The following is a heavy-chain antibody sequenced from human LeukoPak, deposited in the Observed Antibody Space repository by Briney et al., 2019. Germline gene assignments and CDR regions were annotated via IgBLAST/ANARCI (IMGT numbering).Heavy chain of an antibody. CDR1: GFTFSSYA. CDR2: ISGSGGST. J-gene: IGHJ5*02. Sequence: GGSLRLSCAASGFTFSSYAMSWVRQAPGKGLEWVSAISGSGGSTYYADSVKGRFTISRDNSKNTLYLQMSSLRAEDTAVYYCAKDRGVAVAGTRFDPWGQGTLVTVSS. D-gene: IGHD6-19*01. CDR3: AKDRGVAVAGTRFDP. V-gene: IGHV3-23*01.